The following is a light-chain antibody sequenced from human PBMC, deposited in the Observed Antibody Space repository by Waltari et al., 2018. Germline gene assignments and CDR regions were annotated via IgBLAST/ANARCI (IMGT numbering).Light chain of an antibody. Sequence: EIVLTQSPDILSFSTGERATLSCRASQSVGTYLAWYQQRTGQSPRLLIYDAAYRAPCIPARFSGSGSETDFTLTISSLQPEDCAVYYCQQRRNWPLTVGGGTRVQI. CDR2: DAA. CDR3: QQRRNWPLT. CDR1: QSVGTY. V-gene: IGKV3-11*01. J-gene: IGKJ4*01.